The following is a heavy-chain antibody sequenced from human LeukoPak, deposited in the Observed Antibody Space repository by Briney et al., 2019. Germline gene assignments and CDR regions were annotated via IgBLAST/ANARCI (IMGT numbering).Heavy chain of an antibody. V-gene: IGHV3-30*18. CDR1: GFTFSSYG. Sequence: GGSLRLSCAASGFTFSSYGMHWVRQAPGKGLEWVAVISYDGSNKYYADSVKGRFTISRDNSKNTLYLQMNSLRAEDTAVYYCAKPRRMTTVTYFDYWGQGTLVTVSS. D-gene: IGHD4-11*01. CDR2: ISYDGSNK. CDR3: AKPRRMTTVTYFDY. J-gene: IGHJ4*02.